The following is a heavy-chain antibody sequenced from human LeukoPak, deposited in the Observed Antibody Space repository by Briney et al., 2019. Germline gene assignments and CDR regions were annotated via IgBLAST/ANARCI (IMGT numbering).Heavy chain of an antibody. Sequence: PSETLSLTCTVSGYSISSGYYWGWIRQPPGKGLEWIGSIYHSGSTYYNPSLKSRVTISVDTPKNQFSLKLSSVTAADTAVYYCARLQGYDILTGYHYYFDYWGQGTLVTVSS. CDR3: ARLQGYDILTGYHYYFDY. V-gene: IGHV4-38-2*02. CDR2: IYHSGST. CDR1: GYSISSGYY. D-gene: IGHD3-9*01. J-gene: IGHJ4*02.